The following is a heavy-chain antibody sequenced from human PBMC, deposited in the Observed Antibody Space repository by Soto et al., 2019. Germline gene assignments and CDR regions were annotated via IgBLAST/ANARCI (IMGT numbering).Heavy chain of an antibody. CDR1: GFTFSAYG. CDR2: ISHDGTNK. V-gene: IGHV3-30*18. D-gene: IGHD2-21*02. CDR3: AKESRSSAVTATRVYGMDV. Sequence: QVQLVESGGGVVQPGRSLRLSCTPSGFTFSAYGMHWVRQAPGKGLEWVAAISHDGTNKYYGDSVRGRFTISRDNSKHTLYLQMNTLRNEDTAVYYCAKESRSSAVTATRVYGMDVWGQGTTVTVSS. J-gene: IGHJ6*02.